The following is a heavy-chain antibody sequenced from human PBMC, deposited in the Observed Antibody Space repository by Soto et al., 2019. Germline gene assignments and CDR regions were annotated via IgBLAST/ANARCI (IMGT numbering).Heavy chain of an antibody. Sequence: GGSLRLSCAASGFTFSSYAMHWVRQAPGKGLEWVAVISYDGSNKYYADSVKGRFTISRDNSKNTLYLQMNSLRAEDTAVYYCARAGYGDYVDYYYYGMDVWGQGTTVTVSS. V-gene: IGHV3-30-3*01. D-gene: IGHD4-17*01. CDR1: GFTFSSYA. CDR2: ISYDGSNK. J-gene: IGHJ6*02. CDR3: ARAGYGDYVDYYYYGMDV.